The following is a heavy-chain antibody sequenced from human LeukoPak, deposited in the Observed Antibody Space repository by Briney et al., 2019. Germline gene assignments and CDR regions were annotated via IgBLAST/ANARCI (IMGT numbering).Heavy chain of an antibody. D-gene: IGHD3-10*01. Sequence: SETLSLTCAVSGGSISSGGYSWSWIRQPPGKGLEWIGYIYHSGSTYYNPSLKSRVTISVDRSKNQFSLKLSSVTAADTAVYYCARGASIVRGVITPFDYWGQGTLVTVSS. V-gene: IGHV4-30-2*01. CDR2: IYHSGST. CDR1: GGSISSGGYS. J-gene: IGHJ4*02. CDR3: ARGASIVRGVITPFDY.